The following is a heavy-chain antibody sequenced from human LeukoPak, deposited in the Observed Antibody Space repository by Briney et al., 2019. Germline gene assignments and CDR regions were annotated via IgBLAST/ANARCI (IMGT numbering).Heavy chain of an antibody. CDR3: ARRYGSGFGWFDY. CDR2: INSDGSTT. J-gene: IGHJ4*02. CDR1: GFTLRSYW. Sequence: GGSLRLSCAASGFTLRSYWMHCDRQAPGKGLVWDSRINSDGSTTSYADSVKGRFTISRDNAKNTLYLQMNSLRAEDSAVYYCARRYGSGFGWFDYWGQGTLVTVSS. V-gene: IGHV3-74*01. D-gene: IGHD3-10*01.